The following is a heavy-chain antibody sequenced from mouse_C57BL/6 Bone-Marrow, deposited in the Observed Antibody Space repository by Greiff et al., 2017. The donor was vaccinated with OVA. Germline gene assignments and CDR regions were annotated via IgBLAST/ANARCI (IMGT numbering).Heavy chain of an antibody. CDR2: IYPRSGNT. V-gene: IGHV1-81*01. J-gene: IGHJ3*01. Sequence: LVESGAELARPGASVKLSCKASGYTFTSYGISWVKQRTGQGLEWIGEIYPRSGNTYYNEKFKGKATLTADKSSSTAYMELRSLTSEDSAVYFCARALYGTPFAYWGQGTLVTVSA. CDR3: ARALYGTPFAY. D-gene: IGHD1-1*01. CDR1: GYTFTSYG.